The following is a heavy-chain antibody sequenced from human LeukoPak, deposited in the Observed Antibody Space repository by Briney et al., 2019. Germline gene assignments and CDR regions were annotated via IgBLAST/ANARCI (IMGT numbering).Heavy chain of an antibody. CDR1: GGSISSSSYY. Sequence: WETLSLTCTVSGGSISSSSYYWGWIRQPPGKGLEWIGSIYYSGSTYYNPSLKSRVTISVDTSKNQFSLKLSSVTAADTAVYYCARQSTFGYFDYWGQGTLSPSPQ. CDR3: ARQSTFGYFDY. J-gene: IGHJ4*02. V-gene: IGHV4-39*01. CDR2: IYYSGST. D-gene: IGHD3-16*01.